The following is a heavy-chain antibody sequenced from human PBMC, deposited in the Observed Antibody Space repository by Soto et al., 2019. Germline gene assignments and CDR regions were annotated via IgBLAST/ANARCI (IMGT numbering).Heavy chain of an antibody. Sequence: ASVKVSCKASGYTFTGYYMHWVRQAPGQGLEWMGWINHNSGDTNYAQKFQGRVIMTRDTSISTAYMESSGLRSDDTAVYYCARGFYYDSGYWAAFDIWGQGTMVTVS. CDR2: INHNSGDT. V-gene: IGHV1-2*02. CDR3: ARGFYYDSGYWAAFDI. J-gene: IGHJ3*02. D-gene: IGHD3-22*01. CDR1: GYTFTGYY.